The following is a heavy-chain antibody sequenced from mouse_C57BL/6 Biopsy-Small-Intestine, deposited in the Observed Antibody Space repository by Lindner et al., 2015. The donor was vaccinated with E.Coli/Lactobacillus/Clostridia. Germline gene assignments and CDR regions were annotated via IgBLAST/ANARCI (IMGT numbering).Heavy chain of an antibody. D-gene: IGHD2-4*01. Sequence: TNYNEKFKGRATFTADTSSNTAYMQLSSLTTEDSAIYYCARHDYEGDYWGQGTTLTVSS. V-gene: IGHV1-9*01. CDR2: T. J-gene: IGHJ2*01. CDR3: ARHDYEGDY.